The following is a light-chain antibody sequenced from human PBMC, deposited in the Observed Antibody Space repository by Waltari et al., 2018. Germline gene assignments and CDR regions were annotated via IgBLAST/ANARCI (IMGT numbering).Light chain of an antibody. CDR3: SSNRV. CDR2: DVT. CDR1: SSDFGGYNY. Sequence: QSALAQPASVSGSPGQSITISCTGTSSDFGGYNYVSWYQQHSGKAPKLMIYDVTKRPSGVSNRVSGSKSGNTASLTISGLQAEDEADYFCSSNRVFGGGTKLTVL. J-gene: IGLJ3*02. V-gene: IGLV2-14*01.